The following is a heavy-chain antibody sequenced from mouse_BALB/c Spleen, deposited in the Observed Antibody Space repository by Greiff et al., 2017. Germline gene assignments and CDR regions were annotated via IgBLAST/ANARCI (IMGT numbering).Heavy chain of an antibody. V-gene: IGHV2-6-5*01. CDR3: AKHMVTTFYAMDY. Sequence: VQVVESGPGLVAPSQSLSITCTVSGFSLTDYGVSWIRQPPGKGLEWLGVIWGGGSTNYNSALKSRLSISKDNSKSQVFLKMNSLQTDDTAMYYCAKHMVTTFYAMDYWGQGTSVTVSS. D-gene: IGHD2-1*01. CDR2: IWGGGST. CDR1: GFSLTDYG. J-gene: IGHJ4*01.